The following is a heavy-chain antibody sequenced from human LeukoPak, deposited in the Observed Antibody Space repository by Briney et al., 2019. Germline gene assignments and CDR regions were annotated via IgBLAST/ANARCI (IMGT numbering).Heavy chain of an antibody. CDR1: GGSISSSSYY. D-gene: IGHD6-6*01. Sequence: PSETLSLTCTVSGGSISSSSYYWGWIRQPPGKGLEWIGSIYYSGSTYYNPSLKSRVTISVDTSKNQFSLKLSSVTAADTAVYYCARVPLAIAARQGEGYWGQGTLVTVSS. J-gene: IGHJ4*02. CDR3: ARVPLAIAARQGEGY. V-gene: IGHV4-39*07. CDR2: IYYSGST.